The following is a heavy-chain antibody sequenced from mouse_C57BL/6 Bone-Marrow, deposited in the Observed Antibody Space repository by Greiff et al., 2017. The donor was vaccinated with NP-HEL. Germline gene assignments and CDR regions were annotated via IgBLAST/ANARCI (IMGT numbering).Heavy chain of an antibody. V-gene: IGHV5-2*01. CDR1: EYEFPSHD. D-gene: IGHD2-1*01. Sequence: DVMLVESGGGLVQPGESLKLSCESNEYEFPSHDMSWVRKTPEKRLELVAAINSDGGSTYYPDTMERRFIISRDNTKKTLYLQMSSLRSEDTALYYCAREKSTMVTTHYAMDYWGQGTSVTVSS. J-gene: IGHJ4*01. CDR2: INSDGGST. CDR3: AREKSTMVTTHYAMDY.